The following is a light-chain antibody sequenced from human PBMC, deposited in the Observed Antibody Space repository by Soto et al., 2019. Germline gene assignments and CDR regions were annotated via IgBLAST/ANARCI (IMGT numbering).Light chain of an antibody. CDR1: HNISTY. CDR3: QQSYITSYT. Sequence: DIQMTQSPSSLSASVGDRVTITCRASHNISTYLNWYQQKSGKAPKLLIYAASSLQGGVPSRFSGSGSGTDFILTINSPTPEDFATYYCQQSYITSYTFGQGTKVEIK. CDR2: AAS. J-gene: IGKJ1*01. V-gene: IGKV1-39*01.